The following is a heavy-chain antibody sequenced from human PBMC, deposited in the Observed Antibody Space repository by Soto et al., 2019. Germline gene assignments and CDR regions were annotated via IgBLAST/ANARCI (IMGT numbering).Heavy chain of an antibody. CDR2: IWYDGSNK. J-gene: IGHJ4*02. D-gene: IGHD1-1*01. CDR3: ARDPSRNYYFDY. CDR1: GFTFSSYG. V-gene: IGHV3-33*01. Sequence: QVQLVESGGGVVQPGRSLRLSCAASGFTFSSYGMHWVRQAPGKGLEWVAVIWYDGSNKYYADSVKGRFTISRDNSKNTLYLQMNSLGAEDTVVYYCARDPSRNYYFDYCGQVTLVTVSS.